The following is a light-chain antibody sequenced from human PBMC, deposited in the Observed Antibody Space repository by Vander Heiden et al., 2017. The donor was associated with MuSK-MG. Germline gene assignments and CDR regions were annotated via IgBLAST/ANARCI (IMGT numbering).Light chain of an antibody. Sequence: AIQLTQSRSSLSASVGDRVTLTCRVSQGVSSDLAWYRHKPGQVPRLLIYDASSLESGIPSRFSGSGSGTDFTLTISSLQPEDFATYSCHQFNTYPPTFGQGTKLEIK. CDR1: QGVSSD. J-gene: IGKJ2*01. CDR3: HQFNTYPPT. V-gene: IGKV1-13*02. CDR2: DAS.